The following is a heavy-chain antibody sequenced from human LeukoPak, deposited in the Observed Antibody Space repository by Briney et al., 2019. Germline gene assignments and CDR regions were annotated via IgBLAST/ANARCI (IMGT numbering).Heavy chain of an antibody. CDR1: GLTFSSYS. V-gene: IGHV3-48*01. J-gene: IGHJ4*02. D-gene: IGHD4-23*01. CDR3: ARGHYGGNSGETDY. Sequence: GGSLRLSCAASGLTFSSYSMNWVRQAPGKGLEWVSYISSSSSTIYYADSVKGRFTISGDNAKNSLYLQMNSLRAEDTAVYYCARGHYGGNSGETDYWGQGTLVTVSS. CDR2: ISSSSSTI.